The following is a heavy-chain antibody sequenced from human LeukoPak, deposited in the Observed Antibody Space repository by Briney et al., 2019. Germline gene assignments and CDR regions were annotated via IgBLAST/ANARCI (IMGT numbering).Heavy chain of an antibody. CDR1: GGSISSGGYY. D-gene: IGHD6-19*01. CDR2: IYYSGST. Sequence: PSETLSLTCTVSGGSISSGGYYWSWIRQHPGKGLEWIGYIYYSGSTYYNPSLKSRVTISVDTSKNQFSLKLSSVTAADTAVYYCARDKSRSGWFDYWGQGTLVTVSS. V-gene: IGHV4-31*03. CDR3: ARDKSRSGWFDY. J-gene: IGHJ4*02.